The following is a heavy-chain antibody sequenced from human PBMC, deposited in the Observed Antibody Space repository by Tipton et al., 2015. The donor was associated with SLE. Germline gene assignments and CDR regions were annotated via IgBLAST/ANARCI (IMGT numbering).Heavy chain of an antibody. CDR1: GGSLSSSY. D-gene: IGHD2/OR15-2a*01. CDR3: ARGFSDAFDV. V-gene: IGHV4-59*12. CDR2: IYHNVGT. J-gene: IGHJ3*01. Sequence: GLVKPSETLSLTCTVSGGSLSSSYWSWIRQPPEKGLEWIGYIYHNVGTSYNPSLKSRVTMSVDTSKTQFSLSLRSLSAADTAVYYCARGFSDAFDVWGQGTMVTVSS.